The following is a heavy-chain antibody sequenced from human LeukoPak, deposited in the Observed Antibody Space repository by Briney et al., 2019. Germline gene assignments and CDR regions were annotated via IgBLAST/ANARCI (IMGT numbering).Heavy chain of an antibody. CDR3: ARDCSSTSCYYGMDV. Sequence: SVEVSCKASGGTFSSYAISWVRQAPGQGLEWMGRIIPILGIANYAQKFQGRVTITADKSTSTAYMELSSLRSEDTAVYYCARDCSSTSCYYGMDVWGQGTTVTVSS. CDR1: GGTFSSYA. CDR2: IIPILGIA. J-gene: IGHJ6*02. V-gene: IGHV1-69*04. D-gene: IGHD2-2*01.